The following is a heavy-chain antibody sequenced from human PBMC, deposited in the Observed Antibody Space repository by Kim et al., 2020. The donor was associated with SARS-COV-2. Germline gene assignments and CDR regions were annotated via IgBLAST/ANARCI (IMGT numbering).Heavy chain of an antibody. CDR3: ARERSAELEWLLSAWFDP. CDR2: INAGNGNT. CDR1: GYTFTSYA. Sequence: ASVKVSCKASGYTFTSYAMHWVRQAPGQRLEWMGWINAGNGNTKYSQKFQGRVTITRDTSASTAYMELSSLRSEDTAVYYCARERSAELEWLLSAWFDPWGQGTLVTVSS. V-gene: IGHV1-3*01. J-gene: IGHJ5*02. D-gene: IGHD3-3*01.